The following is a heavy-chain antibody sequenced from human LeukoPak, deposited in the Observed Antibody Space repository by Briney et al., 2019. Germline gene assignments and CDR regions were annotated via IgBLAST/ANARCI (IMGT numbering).Heavy chain of an antibody. CDR2: ISPYNDNT. CDR1: GCTFTSFG. J-gene: IGHJ4*02. D-gene: IGHD6-25*01. CDR3: AREPSGLLFDY. V-gene: IGHV1-18*01. Sequence: GASVKVSCKASGCTFTSFGISWVRQVPGQGFEWMGWISPYNDNTNYAQKFQGRVTMTTDTSTSTVFMELRGLRSDDTAVYYCAREPSGLLFDYWGQGTLVTVSS.